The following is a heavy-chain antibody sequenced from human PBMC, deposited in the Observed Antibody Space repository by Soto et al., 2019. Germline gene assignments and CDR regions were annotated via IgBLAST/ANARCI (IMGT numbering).Heavy chain of an antibody. J-gene: IGHJ4*02. CDR2: IYYSWST. CDR1: GASISSSSYL. D-gene: IGHD1-1*01. CDR3: ARHGGPSRTGTGFGY. Sequence: SETLSLTCTVSGASISSSSYLWCWIRQPPGKGLEWIGSIYYSWSTYYNPSLNSRATISLDTSKNQFSLKLSSVTAADTAVYYCARHGGPSRTGTGFGYWGQGTQVTVSS. V-gene: IGHV4-39*01.